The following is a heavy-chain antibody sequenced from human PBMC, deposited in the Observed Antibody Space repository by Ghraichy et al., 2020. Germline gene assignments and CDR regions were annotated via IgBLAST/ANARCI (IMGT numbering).Heavy chain of an antibody. Sequence: SETLSLTCAVYGGSFSGYYWSWIRQPPGKGLEWIGEINHSGSTNYNPSLKSRVTISVDTSKNQFSLKLSSVTAADTAVYYCARGPLMVYARTSYFDYWGQGTLVTVSS. J-gene: IGHJ4*02. V-gene: IGHV4-34*01. CDR2: INHSGST. CDR1: GGSFSGYY. D-gene: IGHD2-8*01. CDR3: ARGPLMVYARTSYFDY.